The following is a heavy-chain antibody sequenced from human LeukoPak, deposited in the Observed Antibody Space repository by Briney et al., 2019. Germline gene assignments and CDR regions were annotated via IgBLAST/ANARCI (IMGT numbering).Heavy chain of an antibody. CDR1: GFTFRSYG. Sequence: PGGSLRLSCAASGFTFRSYGMSWVRQAPGKGPEWVSSISGSGGYTYYADSVQGRFTISRDNSKNTLSLQMNSLRAEDAAIYYCATSPDIEASGTHYYLDFWGQGTLVSVSS. CDR3: ATSPDIEASGTHYYLDF. D-gene: IGHD1-14*01. J-gene: IGHJ4*02. V-gene: IGHV3-23*01. CDR2: ISGSGGYT.